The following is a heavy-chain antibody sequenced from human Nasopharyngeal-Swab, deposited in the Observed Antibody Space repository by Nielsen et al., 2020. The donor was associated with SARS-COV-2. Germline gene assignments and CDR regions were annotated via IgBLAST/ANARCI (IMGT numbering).Heavy chain of an antibody. CDR2: INPSGST. Sequence: SETLSLTCSVSGVSISSGSYYWSWIRQPAGKGLEWIGEINPSGSTDYNPSLKSRVSMSVDTSKNQVFLKLRSVTAADTGLYYCARGRRERAPRYYYYGMDVWGQGTTVTVS. D-gene: IGHD1-1*01. CDR1: GVSISSGSYY. V-gene: IGHV4-61*09. J-gene: IGHJ6*02. CDR3: ARGRRERAPRYYYYGMDV.